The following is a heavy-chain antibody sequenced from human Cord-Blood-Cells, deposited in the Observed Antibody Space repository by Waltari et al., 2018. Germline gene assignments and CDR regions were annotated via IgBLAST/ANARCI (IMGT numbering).Heavy chain of an antibody. CDR2: IKQDGSEK. Sequence: EVQLVESGGGLVQPGGSLRLSCAASGFTFSSCWLSWVLQAPGKGLEWVANIKQDGSEKYYVDSVKGRFTISRDNAKNSLYLQMNSLRAEDTAVYYCARAGDSIAAAGDYWGQGTLVTVSS. CDR3: ARAGDSIAAAGDY. CDR1: GFTFSSCW. D-gene: IGHD6-13*01. J-gene: IGHJ4*02. V-gene: IGHV3-7*05.